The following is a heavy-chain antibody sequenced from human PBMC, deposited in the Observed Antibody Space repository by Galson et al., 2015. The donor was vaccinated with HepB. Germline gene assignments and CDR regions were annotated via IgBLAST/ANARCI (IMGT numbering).Heavy chain of an antibody. CDR2: ISYDGSNK. J-gene: IGHJ6*02. CDR1: GFTFCSYG. CDR3: AGGLYDILTGTYYYGMVV. Sequence: SLRLSCAASGFTFCSYGMHWVRQAPGKGLEWVAVISYDGSNKYYADSVKGRFTISRDNSKNTLYLQMNSLRAEDTAVYYCAGGLYDILTGTYYYGMVVWGQGTTVTVSS. D-gene: IGHD3-9*01. V-gene: IGHV3-30*03.